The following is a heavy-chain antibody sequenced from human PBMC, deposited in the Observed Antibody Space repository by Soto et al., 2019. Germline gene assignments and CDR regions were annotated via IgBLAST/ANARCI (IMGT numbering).Heavy chain of an antibody. J-gene: IGHJ6*02. CDR3: ARVGYSSTGTTFHYHGLDV. CDR2: IYPRGGTT. Sequence: ASVKVSCKASGYNFTGHYMHWVRQAPGQGLESMGIIYPRGGTTIYAQKFRGRVTMTRDTSTHTFYMELSSLRSEDTAMYYCARVGYSSTGTTFHYHGLDVWGQGTTVTVSS. CDR1: GYNFTGHY. D-gene: IGHD3-22*01. V-gene: IGHV1-46*01.